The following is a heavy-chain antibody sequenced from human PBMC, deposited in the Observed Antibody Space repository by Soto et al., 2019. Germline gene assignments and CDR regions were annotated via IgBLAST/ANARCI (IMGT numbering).Heavy chain of an antibody. D-gene: IGHD2-15*01. CDR3: ARSQGGSSSLDIYYYDYYGMDV. CDR2: IIPIFGTA. J-gene: IGHJ6*01. V-gene: IGHV1-69*01. CDR1: GGTFSSYA. Sequence: QVQLVQSGAEVKKPGSSVKVSCKAPGGTFSSYAISWVRQAPGQGLEWMGGIIPIFGTAKYAQKFQGRVTITADDSTSTGYMELSSLRSEDRAVYYCARSQGGSSSLDIYYYDYYGMDVWGQGTTVTVSS.